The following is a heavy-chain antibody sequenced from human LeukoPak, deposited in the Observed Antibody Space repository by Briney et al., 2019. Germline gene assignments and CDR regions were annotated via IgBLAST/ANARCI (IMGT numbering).Heavy chain of an antibody. J-gene: IGHJ6*03. D-gene: IGHD2-21*02. CDR1: GFTFSSFA. V-gene: IGHV3-23*01. Sequence: GGSLRLSCAASGFTFSSFAMSWVRQAPGKGLEWVSAIGGSGGSTYYVDSVKGRFTISRDNSKNTLYQQMSSLRAEDSAVYYCAKRGGLPPLDYYYYYMDVWGKGTTVTVSS. CDR2: IGGSGGST. CDR3: AKRGGLPPLDYYYYYMDV.